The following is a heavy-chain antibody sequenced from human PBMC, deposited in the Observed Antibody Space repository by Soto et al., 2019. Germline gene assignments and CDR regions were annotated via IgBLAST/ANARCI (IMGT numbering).Heavy chain of an antibody. CDR1: GGTFSSYT. D-gene: IGHD2-2*03. V-gene: IGHV1-69*08. J-gene: IGHJ5*02. CDR3: AREGMDDVVVPS. CDR2: IIPILGIA. Sequence: QVQLVQSGAEVKKPGSSVKVSCKASGGTFSSYTISWVRQAPGQGLEWMGRIIPILGIANYAQKFQGRVTMTADKSASTAYTELSSLRSEDTAVYYCAREGMDDVVVPSWGQGALVTVSS.